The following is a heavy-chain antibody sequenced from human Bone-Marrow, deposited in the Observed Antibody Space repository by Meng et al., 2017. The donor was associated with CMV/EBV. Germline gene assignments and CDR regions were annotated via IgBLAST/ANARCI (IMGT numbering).Heavy chain of an antibody. J-gene: IGHJ4*02. V-gene: IGHV3-66*02. CDR2: IYSGGST. D-gene: IGHD3-22*01. CDR1: GFTVSSNY. CDR3: ARGVAGSGYFDY. Sequence: GGSLSLSCAASGFTVSSNYMSWVRQAPGKGLEWVSVIYSGGSTYYADSVKGRFTISRDNSKNTLYLQMNSLRAEDTAVYYCARGVAGSGYFDYWGQGTLVTVSS.